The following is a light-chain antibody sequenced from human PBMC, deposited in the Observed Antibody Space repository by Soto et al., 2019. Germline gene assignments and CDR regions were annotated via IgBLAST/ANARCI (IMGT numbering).Light chain of an antibody. CDR2: DAS. CDR1: QSVSSD. V-gene: IGKV3-11*01. J-gene: IGKJ4*01. Sequence: EIVLTQSPATRSLSPGERATLSCRASQSVSSDLAWYQQKHGQAPRLLIYDASNRATGIPARFSGSGSGTDFTLTISSLEPEDFAVYYCQQRSNWPPPFGGGTKVDIK. CDR3: QQRSNWPPP.